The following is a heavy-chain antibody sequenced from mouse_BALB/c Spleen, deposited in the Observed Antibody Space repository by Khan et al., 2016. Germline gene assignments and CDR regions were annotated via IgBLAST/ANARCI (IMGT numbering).Heavy chain of an antibody. V-gene: IGHV9-1*02. CDR1: GYTFTNSG. CDR3: ARCAMVTTGWYFDV. J-gene: IGHJ1*01. D-gene: IGHD2-2*01. Sequence: QIQLVQSGPELKKPGETVKISCKASGYTFTNSGMNWVKQAPGKGLKWVGWINTYTGEPKYADDFKGRFAFSLETSASTAYLQINNLKNEDMTTDYCARCAMVTTGWYFDVWGPGTTVTVSS. CDR2: INTYTGEP.